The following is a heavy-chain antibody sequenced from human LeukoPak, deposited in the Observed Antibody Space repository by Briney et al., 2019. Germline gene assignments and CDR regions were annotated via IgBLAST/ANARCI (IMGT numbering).Heavy chain of an antibody. CDR2: IYTSGST. CDR3: ARLDCGSTSCYPPGWFDP. D-gene: IGHD2-2*01. CDR1: GGSISSYY. J-gene: IGHJ5*02. V-gene: IGHV4-4*09. Sequence: SETLSLTCTVSGGSISSYYWSWIRQPPGKGLEWIGYIYTSGSTNYNPSLKSRVTISVDTSKNQFSLKLSSVTAADTAVYYCARLDCGSTSCYPPGWFDPWGQGTLVTVSS.